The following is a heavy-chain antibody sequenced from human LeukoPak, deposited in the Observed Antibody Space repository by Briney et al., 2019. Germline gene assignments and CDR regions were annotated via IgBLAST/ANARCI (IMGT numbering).Heavy chain of an antibody. J-gene: IGHJ4*02. Sequence: GGSLRLSCVASGFNFNTFTMNWVRQAPGKGLEWVSSISSTSTYIYYADSVKGRFTVSRDNAKMSLYLQVDSLRAEDTAMYYCARGYSSGWYSDYWGQGTLVTVSS. CDR3: ARGYSSGWYSDY. V-gene: IGHV3-21*01. CDR1: GFNFNTFT. D-gene: IGHD6-19*01. CDR2: ISSTSTYI.